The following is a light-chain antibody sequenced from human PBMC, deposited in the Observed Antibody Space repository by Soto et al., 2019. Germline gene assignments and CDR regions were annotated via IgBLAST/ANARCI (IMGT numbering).Light chain of an antibody. Sequence: QSVLTQPASVSGSPGQSITISCTGTSRNVGGYNFVSWYQHHPGKAPKLIIYDVTDRPSGVSNRFSGSKSGNTASLTISGLRAEDEADYYCSSYPTSSTHLFGGGTKLTVL. CDR3: SSYPTSSTHL. V-gene: IGLV2-14*03. CDR2: DVT. CDR1: SRNVGGYNF. J-gene: IGLJ2*01.